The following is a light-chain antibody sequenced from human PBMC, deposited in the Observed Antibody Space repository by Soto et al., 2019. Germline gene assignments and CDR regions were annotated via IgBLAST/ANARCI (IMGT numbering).Light chain of an antibody. CDR1: QSIYTW. Sequence: DIQMAQSPATLAASVGDRVSLTWGASQSIYTWLAWYQQQPGTAPNLIIYKASRLASGVPSSFSGSGSGTEFTLTISSLQHEDFGSYYCQEYNNDSGTFGQGTQVDI. CDR3: QEYNNDSGT. CDR2: KAS. V-gene: IGKV1-5*03. J-gene: IGKJ1*01.